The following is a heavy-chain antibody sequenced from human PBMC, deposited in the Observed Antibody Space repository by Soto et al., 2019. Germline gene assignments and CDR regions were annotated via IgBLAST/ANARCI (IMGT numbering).Heavy chain of an antibody. CDR1: GFTFSSYA. V-gene: IGHV3-23*01. CDR3: AKSGRAASAPPPYYYYGMDV. D-gene: IGHD6-13*01. CDR2: ISGSGGST. J-gene: IGHJ6*02. Sequence: PGGSLRLSCAASGFTFSSYAMSWVRQAPGKGLEWVSAISGSGGSTYYADSVKGRFTISRDNSKNTLYLQMNSLRAEDTAVYYCAKSGRAASAPPPYYYYGMDVWGQGTTVTVSS.